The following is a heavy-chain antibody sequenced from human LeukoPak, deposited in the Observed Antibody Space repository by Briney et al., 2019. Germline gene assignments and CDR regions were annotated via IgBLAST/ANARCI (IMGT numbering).Heavy chain of an antibody. J-gene: IGHJ5*02. D-gene: IGHD2-15*01. CDR2: INHSGST. CDR1: GGSFSGYY. V-gene: IGHV4-34*01. CDR3: AREVVVVAATPHNWFDP. Sequence: SETLSLTCAVYGGSFSGYYWSWIRQPPGKGLEWIGEINHSGSTNYNPSLKSRVTISVDTSKNQFSLTLSSVTAADTAVYYCAREVVVVAATPHNWFDPWGQGTLVTVSS.